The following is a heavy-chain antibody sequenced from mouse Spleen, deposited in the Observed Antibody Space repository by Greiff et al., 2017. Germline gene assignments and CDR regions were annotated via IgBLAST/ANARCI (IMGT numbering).Heavy chain of an antibody. D-gene: IGHD2-12*01. CDR2: IWIGGST. CDR3: AHTRGFHEGYFDV. Sequence: VKLMESGPGLVQPSQSLSITCTVSGFSLTSYGVHWVRQSPGKGLEWLGVIWIGGSTDYNAAFISRLSISKDNSKSQVFFKMNSLQADDTAIYYCAHTRGFHEGYFDVWGAGTTVTVSS. J-gene: IGHJ1*01. V-gene: IGHV2-2*01. CDR1: GFSLTSYG.